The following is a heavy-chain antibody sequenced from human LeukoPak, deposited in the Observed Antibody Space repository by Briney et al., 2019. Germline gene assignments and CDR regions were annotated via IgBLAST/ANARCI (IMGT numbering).Heavy chain of an antibody. CDR3: ARGRSVSAARVGWFDP. Sequence: PSETLSLTCAVYGGSFSGYYWSWIRQPPGKGPEWIGEINHSGSTNYNPSLKSRVTISVDTSKNQFSLKLSSVTAADTAVYYCARGRSVSAARVGWFDPWGQGTLVTVSS. J-gene: IGHJ5*02. D-gene: IGHD6-6*01. CDR1: GGSFSGYY. CDR2: INHSGST. V-gene: IGHV4-34*01.